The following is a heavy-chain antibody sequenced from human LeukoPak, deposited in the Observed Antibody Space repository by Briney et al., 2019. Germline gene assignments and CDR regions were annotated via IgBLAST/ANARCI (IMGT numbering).Heavy chain of an antibody. V-gene: IGHV4-39*07. J-gene: IGHJ6*03. CDR2: IYYSGST. D-gene: IGHD2-2*01. Sequence: SETLSLTCTVSGGSISSSSYYWGWIRQPPGKGLEWIGSIYYSGSTYYNPSLKSRVTISVDTSKNQFSLKLSSVTAADTAVYYCARDNIVVVPAAGYYYYYMDVWGKGTTVTISS. CDR1: GGSISSSSYY. CDR3: ARDNIVVVPAAGYYYYYMDV.